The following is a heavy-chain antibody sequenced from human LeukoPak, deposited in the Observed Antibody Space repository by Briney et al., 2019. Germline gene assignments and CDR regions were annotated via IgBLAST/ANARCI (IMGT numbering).Heavy chain of an antibody. CDR3: ARHTITMVRGIIRGAFEDY. V-gene: IGHV5-51*01. CDR2: IYPDDSNT. D-gene: IGHD3-10*01. Sequence: GESLKISCQGSGYNFPIYWIGWVRQMPGQGLEWMGIIYPDDSNTIYGPSFQGQVTISADKSINTAYLEWNSLKASDTAMYFCARHTITMVRGIIRGAFEDYWGQGTLVTVSS. CDR1: GYNFPIYW. J-gene: IGHJ4*02.